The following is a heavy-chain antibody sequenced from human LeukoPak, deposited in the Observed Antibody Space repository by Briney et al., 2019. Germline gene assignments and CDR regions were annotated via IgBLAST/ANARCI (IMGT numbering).Heavy chain of an antibody. Sequence: SETLSLTCAVFGGSFSDYYWSWIRQPPGKGLEWIGEINHSGSTNYNPSLKSRVTISLDTSKNQFSLKLSSVTAADTAVYYCASDHLSIAATGMRYWGQGTLVTVSS. V-gene: IGHV4-34*01. J-gene: IGHJ4*02. CDR1: GGSFSDYY. CDR3: ASDHLSIAATGMRY. D-gene: IGHD6-13*01. CDR2: INHSGST.